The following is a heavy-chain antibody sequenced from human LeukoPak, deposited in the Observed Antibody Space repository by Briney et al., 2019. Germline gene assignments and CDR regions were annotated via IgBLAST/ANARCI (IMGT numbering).Heavy chain of an antibody. CDR2: IYYSGST. J-gene: IGHJ4*02. Sequence: SETLSLTCTASGGSISSYYWSWIRQPPGKGLEWIGYIYYSGSTNYNPSLKSRVTISVDTSKNQFSLKLSSVTAADTAVYYCARGHDFWSGYFPGYWGQGTLVTVSS. CDR1: GGSISSYY. V-gene: IGHV4-59*01. CDR3: ARGHDFWSGYFPGY. D-gene: IGHD3-3*01.